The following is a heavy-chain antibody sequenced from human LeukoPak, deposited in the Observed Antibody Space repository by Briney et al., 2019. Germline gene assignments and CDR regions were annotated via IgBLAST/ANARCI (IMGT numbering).Heavy chain of an antibody. CDR1: GFSFDDYA. Sequence: GGSLRLSCAASGFSFDDYAMNWVRQAPGKGLEWVSLISGLGDIIHYADSVKGRLTISRDNSRNSLYLQMNSLTTEDTAFYYCAKMWDQWLSMDSWGRGTLVTVSS. V-gene: IGHV3-43*02. D-gene: IGHD6-19*01. CDR3: AKMWDQWLSMDS. J-gene: IGHJ4*02. CDR2: ISGLGDII.